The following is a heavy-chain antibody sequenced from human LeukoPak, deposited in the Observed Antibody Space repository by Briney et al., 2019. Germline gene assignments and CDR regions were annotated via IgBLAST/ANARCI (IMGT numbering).Heavy chain of an antibody. D-gene: IGHD6-13*01. Sequence: PSETLSLTCTVSGGSISSYCWSWIRQPPGKGLEWIGYIYYSGSTNYNPSLKSRVTISVDTSKNQFSLKLSSVTAADTAVYYCASLSGIAAAHAFDIWGQGTMVTVSS. CDR1: GGSISSYC. J-gene: IGHJ3*02. CDR3: ASLSGIAAAHAFDI. CDR2: IYYSGST. V-gene: IGHV4-59*01.